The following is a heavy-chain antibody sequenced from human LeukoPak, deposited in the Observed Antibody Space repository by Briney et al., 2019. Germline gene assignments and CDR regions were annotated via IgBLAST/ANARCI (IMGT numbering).Heavy chain of an antibody. V-gene: IGHV3-9*01. Sequence: GRSLRLSCAASGFTFDDYAMHWVRQAPGKGLEWVSGISWNSGSIGYADSVKGRFTISRDNAKNSLYLQMNSLRAEDTALYYCAKDTVTGSYGMDVWGQGTTVTVSS. D-gene: IGHD2-21*02. J-gene: IGHJ6*02. CDR3: AKDTVTGSYGMDV. CDR1: GFTFDDYA. CDR2: ISWNSGSI.